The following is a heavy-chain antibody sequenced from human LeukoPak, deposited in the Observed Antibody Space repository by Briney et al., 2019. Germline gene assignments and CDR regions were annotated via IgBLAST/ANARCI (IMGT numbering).Heavy chain of an antibody. Sequence: SGPTLVNPTQTLTLTCTFSGFSLTTRGEGVGWIRQPPGKALEWLALIYWDDGKRHSPSLKSRLTITKDTSKNQVVLTMTNMDPVDTATYYCAHRSVAMIRGALFDYWGQGTLVTVSS. J-gene: IGHJ4*02. CDR1: GFSLTTRGEG. D-gene: IGHD3-10*01. V-gene: IGHV2-5*02. CDR3: AHRSVAMIRGALFDY. CDR2: IYWDDGK.